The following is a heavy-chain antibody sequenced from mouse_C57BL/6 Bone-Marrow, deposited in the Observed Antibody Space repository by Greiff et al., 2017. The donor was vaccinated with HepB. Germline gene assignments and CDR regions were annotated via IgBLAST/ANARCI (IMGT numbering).Heavy chain of an antibody. D-gene: IGHD2-4*01. CDR1: GYTFTDYE. J-gene: IGHJ4*01. Sequence: VQLQQSGAELVRPGASVTLSCKASGYTFTDYEMHWVKQTPVHGLEWIGAIDPETGGTAYNQKFKGKATLTADKSSSTAYMELRSLTSEDSAVYFCAREGLYDYDEDGAMDYWGQGTSVTVSS. CDR2: IDPETGGT. V-gene: IGHV1-15*01. CDR3: AREGLYDYDEDGAMDY.